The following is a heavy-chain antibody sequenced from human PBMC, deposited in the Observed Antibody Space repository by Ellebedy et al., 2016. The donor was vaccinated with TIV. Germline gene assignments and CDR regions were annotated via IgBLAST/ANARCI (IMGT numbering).Heavy chain of an antibody. CDR1: GFSLTATGEG. Sequence: SGPTLVXPTETLTLTCTSSGFSLTATGEGVGWVRQPPGKALDWLAIIYWDNDDRYSSSMRSRLRITKDTSRREVVLTMTNMDPVDTGTYYCVQIMITYGGVTRTDAFDVWGQGILVTVSS. V-gene: IGHV2-5*04. CDR2: IYWDNDD. D-gene: IGHD3-16*01. CDR3: VQIMITYGGVTRTDAFDV. J-gene: IGHJ3*01.